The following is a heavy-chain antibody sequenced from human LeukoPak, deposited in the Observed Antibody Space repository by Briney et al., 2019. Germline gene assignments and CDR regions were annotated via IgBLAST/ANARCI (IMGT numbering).Heavy chain of an antibody. CDR3: ARRIAARHSYYYYYGMDV. V-gene: IGHV4-39*01. J-gene: IGHJ6*02. CDR2: IYYSGTT. CDR1: GGSITY. D-gene: IGHD6-6*01. Sequence: RTSETLSLTCTVSGGSITYGGWIRQPPGKGLEWIGSIYYSGTTYYNPSLKSRVTISVDTSKNQFSLKLSSVTAADTAVYYCARRIAARHSYYYYYGMDVWGQGTTVTVSS.